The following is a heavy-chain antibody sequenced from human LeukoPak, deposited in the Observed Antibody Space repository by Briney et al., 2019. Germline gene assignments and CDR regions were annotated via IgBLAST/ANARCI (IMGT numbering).Heavy chain of an antibody. CDR3: ARDRAAAVQDAFDI. J-gene: IGHJ3*02. Sequence: PGGSLRLSCAATGFSFRDRYMSWIGQAPGKGMEWVAYISPNSDNIHYADSVKGRFTISRDNAKNSLYLQMNSLRAEDTAVYYCARDRAAAVQDAFDIWGQGTMVTVSS. V-gene: IGHV3-11*06. CDR1: GFSFRDRY. CDR2: ISPNSDNI. D-gene: IGHD6-13*01.